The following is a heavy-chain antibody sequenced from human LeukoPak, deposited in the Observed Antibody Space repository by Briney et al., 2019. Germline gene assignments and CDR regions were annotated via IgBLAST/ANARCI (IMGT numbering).Heavy chain of an antibody. Sequence: PGGSLRLSCVASAFTVRGNYMSWVRQAPGKGLEWVSVIYGDGTTNYADSVKGRFTISRDNAKNSLYLQMNSLRAEDTAVYYCARAGRAYSSSWDDAFDIWGQGTMVTVSS. D-gene: IGHD6-13*01. J-gene: IGHJ3*02. CDR2: IYGDGTT. CDR1: AFTVRGNY. CDR3: ARAGRAYSSSWDDAFDI. V-gene: IGHV3-53*01.